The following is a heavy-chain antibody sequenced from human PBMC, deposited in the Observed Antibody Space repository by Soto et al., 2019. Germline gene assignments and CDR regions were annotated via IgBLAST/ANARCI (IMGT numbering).Heavy chain of an antibody. J-gene: IGHJ4*02. Sequence: QVQLVESGGGVVQPGRSLRLSCAASGFSVSAYTVHWVRQAPGKGLEWVAVISSDGNHKYDTDSVKGRFAISRDTSTNTVFLQMNSLGPEDTAVYYCARWEQPRVEYWGQGTLVTVSS. CDR3: ARWEQPRVEY. V-gene: IGHV3-30*09. CDR2: ISSDGNHK. D-gene: IGHD1-1*01. CDR1: GFSVSAYT.